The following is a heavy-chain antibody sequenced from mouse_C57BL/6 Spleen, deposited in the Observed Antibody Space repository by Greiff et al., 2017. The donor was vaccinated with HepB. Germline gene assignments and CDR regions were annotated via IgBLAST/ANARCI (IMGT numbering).Heavy chain of an antibody. Sequence: EVQLQQSGAELVRPGASVKLSCTASGFNIKDDYMHWVKQRPEQGLEWIGWIDPENGDTEYASKFQGKATITADTSSNTAYLQLSSLTSEDTAVYYCTTDGSSYGGYFDYWGQGTTLTVSS. CDR1: GFNIKDDY. D-gene: IGHD1-1*01. J-gene: IGHJ2*01. CDR3: TTDGSSYGGYFDY. CDR2: IDPENGDT. V-gene: IGHV14-4*01.